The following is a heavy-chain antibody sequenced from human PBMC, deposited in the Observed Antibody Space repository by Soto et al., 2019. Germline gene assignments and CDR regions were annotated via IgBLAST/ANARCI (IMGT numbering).Heavy chain of an antibody. D-gene: IGHD2-2*02. CDR2: IWYDGNNK. V-gene: IGHV3-33*01. J-gene: IGHJ6*02. Sequence: QVQLVESGGGVVQPGRSLRLSCEASGFTFSNYDMHWVRQAPGKGLDWVSVIWYDGNNKFYGDSVKGRFTISRDNSRNTLYLQMNSLRAEDTAVYYCAREDPGYCSATDCYTRRYYYYAMDVWGQGTAVTVSS. CDR1: GFTFSNYD. CDR3: AREDPGYCSATDCYTRRYYYYAMDV.